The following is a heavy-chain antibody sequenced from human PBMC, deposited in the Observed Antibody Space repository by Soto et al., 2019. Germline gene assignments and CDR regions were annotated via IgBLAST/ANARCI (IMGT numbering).Heavy chain of an antibody. V-gene: IGHV1-69*06. D-gene: IGHD3-22*01. Sequence: SVKVSCKASGGTFSSYAISWLRESPGQGLEWMGGIIPIFGTANYAQKFQGRVTITADKSTSTAYMELSSLRAEDTAVYYCARGSVFRYYYDSSGYWFQHWGQGTLVTVSS. CDR3: ARGSVFRYYYDSSGYWFQH. CDR2: IIPIFGTA. CDR1: GGTFSSYA. J-gene: IGHJ1*01.